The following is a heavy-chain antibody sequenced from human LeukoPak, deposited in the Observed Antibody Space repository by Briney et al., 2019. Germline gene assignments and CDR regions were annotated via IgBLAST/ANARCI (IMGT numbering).Heavy chain of an antibody. CDR3: ASNGGNSGTFLQLDY. CDR1: GFTVSTTY. Sequence: QPGGSLSLSCAASGFTVSTTYMTWVRQARGKGREGVSVIYSGCNTYHTASVKGRFTIFRDNSENTLYLQMNSLRAEDTAVYYCASNGGNSGTFLQLDYWGQGTLVTVSS. CDR2: IYSGCNT. J-gene: IGHJ4*02. V-gene: IGHV3-66*02. D-gene: IGHD1-26*01.